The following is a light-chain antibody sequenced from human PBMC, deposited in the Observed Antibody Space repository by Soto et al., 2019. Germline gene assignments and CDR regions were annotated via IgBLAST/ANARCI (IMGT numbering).Light chain of an antibody. Sequence: QSVLTQPASVSGSPGQSITISCTGTGSDVGGYNFVSWSQHHPGKAPKLIIYDVTNRPSGVSYRFSGSKSGNTASLTISGVQAEDEADYYCASYSRTSTWVFGGGTKVTVL. CDR1: GSDVGGYNF. CDR2: DVT. V-gene: IGLV2-14*03. J-gene: IGLJ2*01. CDR3: ASYSRTSTWV.